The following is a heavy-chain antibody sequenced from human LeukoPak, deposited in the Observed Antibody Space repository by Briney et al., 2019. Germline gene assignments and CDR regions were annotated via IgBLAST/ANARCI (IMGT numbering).Heavy chain of an antibody. D-gene: IGHD2-15*01. Sequence: KPSETLSLTCTVSGGSISSSSYYWGWIRQPPGKGLEWIGSTYYSGSTYYNPSLKSRVTISVDTSKNQFPLKLSSVTAADTAVYYCARGGMYCSGGSCYDDWFDPWGQGTLVTVSS. V-gene: IGHV4-39*01. CDR3: ARGGMYCSGGSCYDDWFDP. CDR2: TYYSGST. CDR1: GGSISSSSYY. J-gene: IGHJ5*02.